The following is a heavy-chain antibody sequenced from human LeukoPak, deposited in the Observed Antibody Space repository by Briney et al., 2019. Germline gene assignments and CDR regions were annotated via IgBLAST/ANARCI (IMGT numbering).Heavy chain of an antibody. CDR3: AKEEYSHTTNYFDN. V-gene: IGHV3-43*02. J-gene: IGHJ4*02. CDR1: GFIFDDYA. Sequence: GGSLRLSCAAPGFIFDDYAMHWVRQAPGKGLEWVSLISGDGGSTFSDSVRGRFTISRDNSKNSLSLQMNSLTTEDTALYYCAKEEYSHTTNYFDNWGQGILVTVSS. D-gene: IGHD2-8*01. CDR2: ISGDGGST.